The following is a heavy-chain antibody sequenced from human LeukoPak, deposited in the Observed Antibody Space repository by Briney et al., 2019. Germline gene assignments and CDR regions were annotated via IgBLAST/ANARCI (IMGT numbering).Heavy chain of an antibody. Sequence: GGSLRLSCAASGFTFTNYAMNWVRQAPGKGLEWVSTISGNGDNTHYADSVKGRFTLSRDNSRNTLYLQMNTLRAEDTATYYCAKGHFVAAAGTFDYWGQGTLVTVSS. CDR1: GFTFTNYA. CDR2: ISGNGDNT. D-gene: IGHD6-13*01. CDR3: AKGHFVAAAGTFDY. J-gene: IGHJ4*02. V-gene: IGHV3-23*01.